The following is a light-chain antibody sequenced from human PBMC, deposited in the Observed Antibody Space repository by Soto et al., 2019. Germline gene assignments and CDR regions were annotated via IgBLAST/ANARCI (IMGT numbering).Light chain of an antibody. Sequence: EIVLTQSPGTLSLSPGERATLSCRASQSVSSSYLAWYQQKPGQAPRLLIYGASSRATGIPDRFSGSGSGTDFTLPSSRLEPEDFAVYYCQQYGSSSTFGGGTKVEIK. CDR2: GAS. J-gene: IGKJ4*01. CDR1: QSVSSSY. CDR3: QQYGSSST. V-gene: IGKV3-20*01.